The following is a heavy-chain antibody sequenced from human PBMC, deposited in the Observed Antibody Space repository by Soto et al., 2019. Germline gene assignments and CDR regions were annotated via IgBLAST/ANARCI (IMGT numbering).Heavy chain of an antibody. CDR3: ARFYGDYGGEDAFDI. V-gene: IGHV4-59*08. D-gene: IGHD4-17*01. CDR1: GGSISSYY. Sequence: PSETLPLTCTVSGGSISSYYWSWIRQPPGKGLEWIGYIYYSGSTNYNPSLKSRVTISVDTSKNQFSLKLSSVTAADTAVYYCARFYGDYGGEDAFDIWGQGTMVTVSS. J-gene: IGHJ3*02. CDR2: IYYSGST.